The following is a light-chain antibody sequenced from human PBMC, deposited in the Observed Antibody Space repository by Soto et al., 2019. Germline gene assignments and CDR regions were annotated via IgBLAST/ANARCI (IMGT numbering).Light chain of an antibody. CDR2: DAS. Sequence: ETVLTQSLATLSLPPVERAILXCRASHSVSSYLAWYQQKPGQAPRLLIYDASNRATGIPARFTGSGSGTDLTLTISSLEPEDFAVYYCKQHSNWPLTFGGGTKVDI. CDR3: KQHSNWPLT. J-gene: IGKJ4*01. CDR1: HSVSSY. V-gene: IGKV3-11*01.